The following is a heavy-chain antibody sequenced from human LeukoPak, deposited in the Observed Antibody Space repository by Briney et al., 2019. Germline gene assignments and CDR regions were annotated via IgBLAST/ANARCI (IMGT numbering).Heavy chain of an antibody. J-gene: IGHJ4*02. Sequence: SETLSLTCAVSGGSISSGGYSWSWIRQPPGKGLEWIGYIYHSGSTYYNPSLKSRVTISVDTSKNQFSLKLSSVTAAGTAVYYCARMALKWSGYYAFDYWGQGTLVTVSS. V-gene: IGHV4-30-2*01. CDR3: ARMALKWSGYYAFDY. CDR1: GGSISSGGYS. D-gene: IGHD3-3*01. CDR2: IYHSGST.